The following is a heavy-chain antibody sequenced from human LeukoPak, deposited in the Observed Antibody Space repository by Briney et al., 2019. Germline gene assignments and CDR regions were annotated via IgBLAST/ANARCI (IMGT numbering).Heavy chain of an antibody. V-gene: IGHV4-31*11. CDR1: GGSISSGTHY. CDR3: ARRLDY. J-gene: IGHJ4*02. CDR2: IYNTGSA. Sequence: SQTLSLTCAVSGGSISSGTHYWNWIRQHPGQGLEWIGHIYNTGSAYYNPSLMSRVSISIDTSENQFSLKLSSVTAADTAVYYCARRLDYWGQGTLVTVSS.